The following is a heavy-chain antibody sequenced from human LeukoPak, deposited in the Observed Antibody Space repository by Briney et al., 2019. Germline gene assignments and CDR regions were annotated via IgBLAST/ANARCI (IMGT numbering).Heavy chain of an antibody. CDR2: IYYSGTT. V-gene: IGHV4-39*01. Sequence: PSETLSLTCTVSGGSISSSTYYWGWIRQSPGKGLEWIGSIYYSGTTYYNPSLKSRVTISVDTSKNQFSLKLSSVTAADTAVYYCARLDTSGYLLYYWGQGTLVTVSS. CDR1: GGSISSSTYY. D-gene: IGHD3-22*01. J-gene: IGHJ4*02. CDR3: ARLDTSGYLLYY.